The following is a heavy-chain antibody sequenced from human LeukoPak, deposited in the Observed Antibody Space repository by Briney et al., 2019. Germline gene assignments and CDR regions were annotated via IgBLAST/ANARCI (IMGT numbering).Heavy chain of an antibody. Sequence: GGSLRLSCAASGFTFSSYAMSWVRQAPGKGLEWVSAISGSGGSTYYADSVRGRFTISRDNSKNTLYLQMNSLRAEDTAVYYCAKSSSSGYRSFDYWGQGTLVTVSS. D-gene: IGHD6-6*01. CDR1: GFTFSSYA. V-gene: IGHV3-23*01. J-gene: IGHJ4*02. CDR2: ISGSGGST. CDR3: AKSSSSGYRSFDY.